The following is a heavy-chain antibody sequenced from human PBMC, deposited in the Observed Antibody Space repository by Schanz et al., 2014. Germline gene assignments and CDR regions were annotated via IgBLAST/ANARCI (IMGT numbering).Heavy chain of an antibody. CDR3: AREQIMAAAGLVDY. CDR2: ISYDGRNK. V-gene: IGHV3-30-3*01. D-gene: IGHD6-13*01. CDR1: GFTFSSYA. J-gene: IGHJ4*01. Sequence: PGGSLRLSCAASGFTFSSYAMHWVRQAPGKGLEWVAVISYDGRNKYYADSVKGRFTISRDNAKNSLYLQMNSLRAEDTAVYYCAREQIMAAAGLVDYWGHGTLXTVSS.